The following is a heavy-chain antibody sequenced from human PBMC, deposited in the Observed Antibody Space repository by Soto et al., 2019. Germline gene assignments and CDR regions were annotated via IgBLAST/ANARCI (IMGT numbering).Heavy chain of an antibody. CDR3: ARVTVVGPDAFDI. CDR1: GDSVSSNSVA. Sequence: SQTLSLTCAISGDSVSSNSVAWNWIRQSPSRGLEWLGRTYYRSKWYNDYAVSVKSRITINPDTSKNQFSLQLNSVTPEDTAVYYCARVTVVGPDAFDIWGQGTMVPVSS. CDR2: TYYRSKWYN. J-gene: IGHJ3*02. V-gene: IGHV6-1*01. D-gene: IGHD6-19*01.